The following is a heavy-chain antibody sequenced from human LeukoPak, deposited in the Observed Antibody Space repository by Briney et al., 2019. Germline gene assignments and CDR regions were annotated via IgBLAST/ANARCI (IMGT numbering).Heavy chain of an antibody. V-gene: IGHV1-8*01. J-gene: IGHJ4*02. D-gene: IGHD3-10*01. CDR1: GYTFTIYD. Sequence: ASVTVSFKASGYTFTIYDINWVRQAPGQGLEWMGWMNPNSGNTGYAQKFQGRVTMTSNTSISTAYMELSSLRSDDTAVYYCARGMTMVRGVIIPYYWGQGTLVTVSS. CDR2: MNPNSGNT. CDR3: ARGMTMVRGVIIPYY.